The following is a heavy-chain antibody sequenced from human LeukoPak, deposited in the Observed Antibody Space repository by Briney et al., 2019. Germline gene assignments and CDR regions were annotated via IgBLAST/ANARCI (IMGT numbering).Heavy chain of an antibody. CDR2: IKSKTDGGTT. V-gene: IGHV3-15*01. CDR1: GFTFSNAW. CDR3: TTDYYYDSSGYSHFDY. J-gene: IGHJ4*02. Sequence: GGSLRLSCAAFGFTFSNAWMTWVRQAPGKGLEWVGRIKSKTDGGTTDYAAPVKGRFTISRDDSKNTLYLQMNSLKTEDTAVYYCTTDYYYDSSGYSHFDYWGQGTLVTVSS. D-gene: IGHD3-22*01.